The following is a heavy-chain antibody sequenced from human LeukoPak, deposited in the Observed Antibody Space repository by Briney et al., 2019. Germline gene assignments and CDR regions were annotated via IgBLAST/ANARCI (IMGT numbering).Heavy chain of an antibody. CDR2: IKQDGCEK. CDR3: ARDSRQLAVDY. D-gene: IGHD6-6*01. J-gene: IGHJ4*02. Sequence: GGSLRLSCAASGFTFSSYWMSWVRQAPGKGLEWVANIKQDGCEKYYVDSVNGRFTISRDNAKNSLYLQMNSLRAEDTAVYYCARDSRQLAVDYWGQGTLVTVSS. CDR1: GFTFSSYW. V-gene: IGHV3-7*01.